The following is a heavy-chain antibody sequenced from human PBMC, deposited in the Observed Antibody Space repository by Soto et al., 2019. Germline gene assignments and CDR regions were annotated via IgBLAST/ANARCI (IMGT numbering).Heavy chain of an antibody. Sequence: QMQLQESGPGLVKPSETLSLTCTVSGGSISSYYWSWIRQPPGKGLEWIGYIYYSGSTNYNPSLKSRVTISVDSSKNQFSLKLSSVTAADTAVYYCARLGMDETYYYGSGSYYFDYWGQGTLVTVSS. V-gene: IGHV4-59*08. CDR2: IYYSGST. CDR3: ARLGMDETYYYGSGSYYFDY. D-gene: IGHD3-10*01. J-gene: IGHJ4*02. CDR1: GGSISSYY.